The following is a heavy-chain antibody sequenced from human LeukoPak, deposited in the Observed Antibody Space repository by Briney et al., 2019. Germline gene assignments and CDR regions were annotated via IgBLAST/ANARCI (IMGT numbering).Heavy chain of an antibody. V-gene: IGHV3-21*01. J-gene: IGHJ4*02. CDR1: GFNFTNYN. Sequence: GGSLRLSCAASGFNFTNYNMNWVRQAPGKGLEWVSSIHSSSGSIYYADSLKGRFTISRDNAKNSLYLQMNSLRAEDTAVYYCVKGFYDILTAYWGGGDYWGQGTLVTVSS. CDR2: IHSSSGSI. CDR3: VKGFYDILTAYWGGGDY. D-gene: IGHD3-9*01.